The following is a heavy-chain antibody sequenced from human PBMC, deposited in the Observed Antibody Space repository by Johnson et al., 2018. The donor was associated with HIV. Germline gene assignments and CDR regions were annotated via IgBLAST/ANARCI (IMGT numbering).Heavy chain of an antibody. CDR1: GFTFSSYD. V-gene: IGHV3-30*02. CDR2: IRYDGTNK. Sequence: QVQLVESGGGVVQPGGSLRLSCAASGFTFSSYDIHWVRQAPGKGLEWVAFIRYDGTNKYHADSVKGRFTISRDNYKNTLYLQMNSLRAEDTAVYYCARGWWAGTYCGYDWYSGAFDIWGQGTMVTVSS. J-gene: IGHJ3*02. D-gene: IGHD2-21*01. CDR3: ARGWWAGTYCGYDWYSGAFDI.